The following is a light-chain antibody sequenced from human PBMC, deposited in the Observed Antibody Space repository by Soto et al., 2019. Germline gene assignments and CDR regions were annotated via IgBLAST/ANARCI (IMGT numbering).Light chain of an antibody. V-gene: IGKV3-15*01. CDR3: QHYNKWALT. J-gene: IGKJ4*01. CDR1: QSVSKN. CDR2: FSS. Sequence: EILMTQSPATLSVSPGERATLSCRASQSVSKNLAWYQHKPGQAPRLLIYFSSTRATGIPDRFSGSVSETEFTLTISRRQSEAFAAYYCQHYNKWALTCGGGTKVETK.